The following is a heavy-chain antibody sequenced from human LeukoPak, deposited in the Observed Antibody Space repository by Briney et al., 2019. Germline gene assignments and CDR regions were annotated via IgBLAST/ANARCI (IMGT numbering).Heavy chain of an antibody. D-gene: IGHD1-14*01. V-gene: IGHV4-59*01. J-gene: IGHJ5*02. CDR3: ARARVDRRFDP. CDR1: TRSISLYY. Sequence: SQTLSLACTVSTRSISLYYWSWIRQPHGRGLEWNGYIYYSGSNNYNPSLQSRVTISLDTSKIQCSLKLSSVTAGDTAVYYCARARVDRRFDPWGQGTLVTVS. CDR2: IYYSGSN.